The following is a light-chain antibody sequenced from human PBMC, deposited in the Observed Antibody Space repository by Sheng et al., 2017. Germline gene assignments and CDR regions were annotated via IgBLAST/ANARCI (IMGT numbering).Light chain of an antibody. CDR1: SSDVGGYNY. V-gene: IGLV2-8*01. CDR3: SSYAGSNELHVV. Sequence: QSALTQPPSASGSPGQSVTISCTGTSSDVGGYNYVSWYQQHPGKAPKLMIYEVSKRPSGVPDRFSGSKSGNTASLTVSGLQAEDEADYYCSSYAGSNELHVVFGGGTKLTVL. CDR2: EVS. J-gene: IGLJ2*01.